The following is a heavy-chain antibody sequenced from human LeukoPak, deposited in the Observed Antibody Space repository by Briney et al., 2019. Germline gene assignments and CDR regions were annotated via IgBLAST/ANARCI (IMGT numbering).Heavy chain of an antibody. J-gene: IGHJ4*02. V-gene: IGHV3-11*05. CDR3: ARDSYGGNVDY. Sequence: GGSLRLSCAASGFTFSDYYMSWIRQAPGKGLEWVSYISSSSYTNYANSVKGRFTISRDNAKNSLYLQMNSLRAEDTAVYYCARDSYGGNVDYWGQGTLVTVSS. CDR2: ISSSSYT. D-gene: IGHD4-23*01. CDR1: GFTFSDYY.